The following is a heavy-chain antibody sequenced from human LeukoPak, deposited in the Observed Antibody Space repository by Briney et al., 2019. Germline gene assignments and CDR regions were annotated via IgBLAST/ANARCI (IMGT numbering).Heavy chain of an antibody. CDR2: IYHSGST. CDR3: ARHYYGGTEGIGSLDY. D-gene: IGHD4-23*01. J-gene: IGHJ4*02. CDR1: GYSISSGYY. Sequence: SETLSLTCAVSGYSISSGYYWGWIRQPPGKGLEWIGSIYHSGSTYYNPSLKSRVTISVDTSKNQFSLKLSSVTAADTAVYYCARHYYGGTEGIGSLDYWGQGTLVTVSS. V-gene: IGHV4-38-2*01.